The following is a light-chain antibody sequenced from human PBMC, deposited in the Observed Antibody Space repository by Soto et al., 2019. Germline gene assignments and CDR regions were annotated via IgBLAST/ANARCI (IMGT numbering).Light chain of an antibody. CDR3: QSYDRSLRGV. V-gene: IGLV1-40*01. Sequence: QSVLTQPPSVSGAPGQRATISCTGSSSNIGAGSDVHWYQQLPGTAPKLLIYNNSNRPSGVPDRFSGSKSGTSASLAITGLQADDEADYYCQSYDRSLRGVFGSGTKLTVL. CDR2: NNS. J-gene: IGLJ1*01. CDR1: SSNIGAGSD.